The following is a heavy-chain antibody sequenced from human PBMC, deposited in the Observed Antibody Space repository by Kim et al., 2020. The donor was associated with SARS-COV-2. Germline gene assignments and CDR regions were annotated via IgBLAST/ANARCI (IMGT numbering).Heavy chain of an antibody. D-gene: IGHD3-22*01. J-gene: IGHJ4*02. CDR2: IKQEGSEK. CDR1: GFTFSSYG. Sequence: GGSLRLSCVASGFTFSSYGMSWVRQAPGKGLEWVANIKQEGSEKYYVASVKGRFTISRDNAKNSLYLQMNSLRAEDTAVYYCARDPLTYYDEISGYYTEYYFDYWGQGTLVTVSS. CDR3: ARDPLTYYDEISGYYTEYYFDY. V-gene: IGHV3-7*03.